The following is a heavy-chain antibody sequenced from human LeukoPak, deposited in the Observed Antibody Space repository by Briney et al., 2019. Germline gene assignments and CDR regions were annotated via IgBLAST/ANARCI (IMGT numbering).Heavy chain of an antibody. V-gene: IGHV3-7*03. CDR1: RFTFKTYW. D-gene: IGHD3-16*01. J-gene: IGHJ6*02. CDR3: ARGGGLDV. Sequence: GGSLRLSCAASRFTFKTYWMNWARQAPGKGLEWVASINHNGNVNYYVDSVKGRFTISRDNAKNSLYLQMSNLRAEDTAVYFCARGGGLDVWGQGATVTVSS. CDR2: INHNGNVN.